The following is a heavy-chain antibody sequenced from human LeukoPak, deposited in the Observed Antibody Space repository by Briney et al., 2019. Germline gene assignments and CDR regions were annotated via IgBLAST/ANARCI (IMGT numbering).Heavy chain of an antibody. J-gene: IGHJ4*02. D-gene: IGHD3-9*01. V-gene: IGHV4-4*02. CDR1: GGSISSSNW. Sequence: PSESLSLTCAVSGGSISSSNWWSWVRQPPGKGLEWIGEIYHGGSTNSNPSLKSRVTISVDNSKNQFSLKPTSVTAADTAVYYCARHATRYFDWLPPYFDYWGQGTLVTVSS. CDR2: IYHGGST. CDR3: ARHATRYFDWLPPYFDY.